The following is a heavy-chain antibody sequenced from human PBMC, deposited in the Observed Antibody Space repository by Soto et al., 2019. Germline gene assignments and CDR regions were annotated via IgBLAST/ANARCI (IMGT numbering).Heavy chain of an antibody. CDR2: IRSKANSHAT. CDR1: GFTFSGSA. J-gene: IGHJ6*02. V-gene: IGHV3-73*02. Sequence: EVQLVESGGGLVQPGGSLKLSCAASGFTFSGSAMHWVRQASGKGLEWVGRIRSKANSHATAYAASEKGRFTISRDDSKNTAYLQMNSLKTEDTAVYYCTSSALIDYYYYYGMDVWGQGTTVTVSS. D-gene: IGHD3-22*01. CDR3: TSSALIDYYYYYGMDV.